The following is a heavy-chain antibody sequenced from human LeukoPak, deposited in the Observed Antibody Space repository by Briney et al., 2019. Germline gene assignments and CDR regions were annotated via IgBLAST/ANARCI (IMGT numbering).Heavy chain of an antibody. CDR3: ASRPAGSTWYGVFDY. D-gene: IGHD6-13*01. CDR1: GGPIYRHY. J-gene: IGHJ4*02. V-gene: IGHV4-59*11. Sequence: PSETLSLTSTVSGGPIYRHYWSWIRQPPGKGLEWIGYVFYPGSTNYNPSLKSRVTMSLDTSRDQFSLRLTSVTAADTAIYYCASRPAGSTWYGVFDYWSQGTLVTVSS. CDR2: VFYPGST.